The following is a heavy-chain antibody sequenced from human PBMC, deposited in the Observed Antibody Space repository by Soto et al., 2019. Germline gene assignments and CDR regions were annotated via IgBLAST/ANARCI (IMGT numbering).Heavy chain of an antibody. Sequence: SLRLSCAASGFTFSSYAMHWVRQAPGKGLEWVAVISYDGSNKYYADSVKGRFTISRDNSKNTLYLQMNSLRAEDTAVYYCARALDSSGTSYYGMDVWGQGTTVTVSS. D-gene: IGHD3-22*01. V-gene: IGHV3-30-3*01. CDR1: GFTFSSYA. CDR3: ARALDSSGTSYYGMDV. CDR2: ISYDGSNK. J-gene: IGHJ6*02.